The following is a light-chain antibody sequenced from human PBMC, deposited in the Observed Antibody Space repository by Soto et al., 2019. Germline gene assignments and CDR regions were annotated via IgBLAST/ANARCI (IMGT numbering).Light chain of an antibody. J-gene: IGKJ1*01. V-gene: IGKV3-20*01. Sequence: EIVLTQPPGTLSLSPGERATLSCRASQSVSSSYLAWYQQKPGQAPRLLIYGASSRATGIPDRFSGSGSGTDFTLTISRLEPEDFAVYYCQQYGSSPETFGQGTKVDIK. CDR3: QQYGSSPET. CDR1: QSVSSSY. CDR2: GAS.